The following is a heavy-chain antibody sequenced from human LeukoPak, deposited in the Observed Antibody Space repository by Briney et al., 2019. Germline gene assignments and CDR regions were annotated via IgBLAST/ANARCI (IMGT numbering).Heavy chain of an antibody. V-gene: IGHV3-48*02. CDR1: GFTFSSYG. J-gene: IGHJ4*02. CDR2: ITRSSSAI. Sequence: PGGSLRLSCAASGFTFSSYGMYWVHQAPGKGLEWVSYITRSSSAIYYADSVKGRFTISRDNAKNSLYLQMNNLRDEDTAVYYCARESSIDYWGQGTLVTVSS. CDR3: ARESSIDY.